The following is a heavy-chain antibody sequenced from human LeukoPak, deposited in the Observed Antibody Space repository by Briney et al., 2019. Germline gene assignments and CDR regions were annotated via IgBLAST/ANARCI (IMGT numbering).Heavy chain of an antibody. CDR1: GYNLTSYW. CDR2: IYPGDSES. V-gene: IGHV5-51*01. CDR3: ARIEGSTFDY. Sequence: GESLKISCKGSGYNLTSYWIGWVRQMPGKGLEWMGIIYPGDSESKYRPSLQGQVTISVDKSINTAYLQWSSLKASDTAIYYCARIEGSTFDYWGQGTLVTVSS. J-gene: IGHJ4*02.